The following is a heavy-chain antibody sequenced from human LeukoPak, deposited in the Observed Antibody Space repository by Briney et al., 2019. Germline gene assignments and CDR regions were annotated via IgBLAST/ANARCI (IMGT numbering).Heavy chain of an antibody. Sequence: PGASLRLSCAASGFTFTSYAMSWVRQTPLKGLEWVAALSASGTATYYTNSVKGRFTISRDISKNTLSLQMNSLRADDAAVYYCAKALDSYCSGGDCYSRYYHGMDVWGQGTTVTVSS. J-gene: IGHJ6*02. V-gene: IGHV3-23*01. CDR2: LSASGTAT. D-gene: IGHD2-21*02. CDR3: AKALDSYCSGGDCYSRYYHGMDV. CDR1: GFTFTSYA.